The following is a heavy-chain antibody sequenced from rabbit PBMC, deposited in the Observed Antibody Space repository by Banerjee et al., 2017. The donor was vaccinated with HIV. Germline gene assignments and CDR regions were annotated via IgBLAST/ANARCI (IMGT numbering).Heavy chain of an antibody. J-gene: IGHJ4*01. Sequence: DESGGDLGKPGASLRLTCKASGFSYSGGYDMCWVRQAPGKGLEWIACIYAGTGTTYYASWAKGRFTISKSSSTTVTLQMTSLTAADTATYFCTRAFNLWGPGTLVTVS. CDR2: IYAGTGTT. V-gene: IGHV1S40*01. CDR3: TRAFNL. CDR1: GFSYSGGYD.